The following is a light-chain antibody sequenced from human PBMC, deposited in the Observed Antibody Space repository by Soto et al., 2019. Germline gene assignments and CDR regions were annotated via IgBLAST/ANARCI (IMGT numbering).Light chain of an antibody. Sequence: QSVLTQPASVSGSPGQSITISCTGTTSDVGAFNYVSWYQHHPGKAPKLIIYDVSDRPSGISNRFSGSKSGNTASLTISGLQAEDEADYYCSSYTAYTTYVFGPGTKLTVL. J-gene: IGLJ1*01. V-gene: IGLV2-14*01. CDR1: TSDVGAFNY. CDR3: SSYTAYTTYV. CDR2: DVS.